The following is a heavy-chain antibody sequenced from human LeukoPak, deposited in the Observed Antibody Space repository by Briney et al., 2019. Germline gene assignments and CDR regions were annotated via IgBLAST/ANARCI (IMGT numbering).Heavy chain of an antibody. D-gene: IGHD3-10*01. Sequence: GGSLRLSCAAPGFTFSSYEMNWVRQAPGKGLEWVSYISSSGSTIYYADSVKGRLTISRDNAKNSLYLQMNSLRAEDTAVYYCARGAEYDGSGSYYDGNWFDPWGQGTLVTVSS. J-gene: IGHJ5*02. CDR3: ARGAEYDGSGSYYDGNWFDP. CDR1: GFTFSSYE. V-gene: IGHV3-48*03. CDR2: ISSSGSTI.